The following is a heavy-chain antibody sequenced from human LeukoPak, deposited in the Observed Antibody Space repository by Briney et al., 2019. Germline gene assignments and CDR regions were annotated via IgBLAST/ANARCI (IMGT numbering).Heavy chain of an antibody. V-gene: IGHV4-59*01. D-gene: IGHD3-16*01. CDR3: ARVGGGHFDY. Sequence: SETLSLTCTVSGGSISTYYWTWIRQPPGKGLEWIGYIYYSGNTNYNPSLKSRVTILVDTSKNQFSLKLSSVAAADTATYYCARVGGGHFDYWGQGTLVTVSS. CDR1: GGSISTYY. J-gene: IGHJ4*02. CDR2: IYYSGNT.